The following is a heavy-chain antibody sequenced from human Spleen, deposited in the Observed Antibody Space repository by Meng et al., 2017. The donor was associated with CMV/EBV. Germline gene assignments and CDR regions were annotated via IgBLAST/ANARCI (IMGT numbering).Heavy chain of an antibody. Sequence: ASVKVSCKESGYTFTDYYIHWVRQDPGQGLQWLGIINPSDGSTRYAQKFQDRVTMTSDTSTSTAYMELSNLRSEDTAVYYCARGIWFGDPLPSGYWGQGTLVTVSS. V-gene: IGHV1-46*01. D-gene: IGHD3-10*01. CDR3: ARGIWFGDPLPSGY. J-gene: IGHJ4*02. CDR1: GYTFTDYY. CDR2: INPSDGST.